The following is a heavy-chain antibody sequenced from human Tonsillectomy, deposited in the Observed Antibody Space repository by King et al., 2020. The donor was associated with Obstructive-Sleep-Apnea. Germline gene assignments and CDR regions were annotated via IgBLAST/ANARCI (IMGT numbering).Heavy chain of an antibody. V-gene: IGHV3-72*01. CDR2: TRHKANSYTT. Sequence: QLVQSGGGLVQPGGSLRLSCAASGFTFSDHYMDWVRQAPGKGLEWVGRTRHKANSYTTEYAPSVKGRFTISRDDSTNSLYLQMNSLKTEDTAVYFCSRVAKLYYFDYWGQGTLVTVSS. CDR1: GFTFSDHY. CDR3: SRVAKLYYFDY. J-gene: IGHJ4*02. D-gene: IGHD4-23*01.